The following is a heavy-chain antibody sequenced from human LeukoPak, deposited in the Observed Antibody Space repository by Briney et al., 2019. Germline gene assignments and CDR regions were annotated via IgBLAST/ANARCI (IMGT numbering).Heavy chain of an antibody. CDR1: GFTFSSYS. J-gene: IGHJ4*02. Sequence: PGGSLRVSCAASGFTFSSYSMNWVRQAPGKGLEWVSSISSSSSYIYYADSVKGRFTISRDNAKNSLYLQMNSLRAEDTAVYYCASIGPNYDFWSGYYGGIDYWGQGTLVTVSS. V-gene: IGHV3-21*01. CDR3: ASIGPNYDFWSGYYGGIDY. D-gene: IGHD3-3*01. CDR2: ISSSSSYI.